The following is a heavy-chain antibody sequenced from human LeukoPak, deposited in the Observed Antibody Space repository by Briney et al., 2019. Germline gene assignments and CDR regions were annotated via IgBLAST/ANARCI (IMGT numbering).Heavy chain of an antibody. D-gene: IGHD6-13*01. Sequence: SETLSLTCTVSGGSISSGSYYWSWIRQPAGKGLEWIGRIYTSGSTNYNPSLKSRVTISVDTSKNQFSLKLSSVTAADTAVYYCARGQEQQLFYFDYWGQGTLVTVSS. J-gene: IGHJ4*02. CDR2: IYTSGST. CDR1: GGSISSGSYY. CDR3: ARGQEQQLFYFDY. V-gene: IGHV4-61*02.